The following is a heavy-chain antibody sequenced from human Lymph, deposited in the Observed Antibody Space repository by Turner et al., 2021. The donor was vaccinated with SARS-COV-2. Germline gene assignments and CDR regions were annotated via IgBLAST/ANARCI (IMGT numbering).Heavy chain of an antibody. J-gene: IGHJ2*01. CDR1: GGSFSGYY. CDR3: ARVWVRWWYFDL. V-gene: IGHV4-34*01. CDR2: INHSGST. D-gene: IGHD7-27*01. Sequence: QVQLQQWGAGLLKPSQTLFLTFAVYGGSFSGYYWTWIRQPTGKGLEWIGAINHSGSTNYTPSLKSRVTISVDTSKKQCSLKLSSVTAADTAVYYCARVWVRWWYFDLWGRGTLVTVSS.